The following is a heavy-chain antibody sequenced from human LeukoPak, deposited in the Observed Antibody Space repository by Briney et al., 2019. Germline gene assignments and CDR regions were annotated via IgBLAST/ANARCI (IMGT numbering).Heavy chain of an antibody. CDR1: GFTFSSYA. CDR3: ARGGFANLGDDAFDI. D-gene: IGHD3-16*01. V-gene: IGHV3-64*01. J-gene: IGHJ3*02. Sequence: GGSLRLSCAASGFTFSSYAMHWVRQAPGKGLEYVSAISSNGGSTYYANSVKGRFTISRDNSKNTLYLQMGSLRAEDMAVYYCARGGFANLGDDAFDIWGQGTMVTVSS. CDR2: ISSNGGST.